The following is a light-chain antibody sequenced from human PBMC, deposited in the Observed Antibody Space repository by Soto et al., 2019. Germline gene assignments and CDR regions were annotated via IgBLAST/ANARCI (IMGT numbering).Light chain of an antibody. J-gene: IGKJ2*01. Sequence: AIQMTQSPSSLSASVADRVTITYRASQDIRKDLAWYQQKPGKAPQILIYGASTLQTGVASRFSGSGSATDFTLTISSLQPEDSAAYYCLQDYNYPFTFGQGTKLDIK. CDR3: LQDYNYPFT. CDR1: QDIRKD. CDR2: GAS. V-gene: IGKV1-6*01.